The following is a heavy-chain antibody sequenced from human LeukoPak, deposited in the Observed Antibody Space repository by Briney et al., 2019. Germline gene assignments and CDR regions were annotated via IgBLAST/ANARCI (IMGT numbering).Heavy chain of an antibody. D-gene: IGHD5-12*01. CDR2: IIPIFGTA. CDR1: GGTFSSYA. Sequence: VASVNVSCTASGGTFSSYAISWVRQAPGQGLEWMGGIIPIFGTANYAQKFQGRVTITADESTSTAYMELSRLRSEDTAVYYCARSSQGGYSGYGYFDYWGQRTLVTVSS. V-gene: IGHV1-69*13. CDR3: ARSSQGGYSGYGYFDY. J-gene: IGHJ4*02.